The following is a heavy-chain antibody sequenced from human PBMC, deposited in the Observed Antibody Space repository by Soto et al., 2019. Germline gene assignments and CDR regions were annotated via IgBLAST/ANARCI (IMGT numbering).Heavy chain of an antibody. V-gene: IGHV4-61*01. D-gene: IGHD4-17*01. CDR2: VYYSGTT. CDR3: ARTTAVPNSLRSRYFFDY. J-gene: IGHJ4*02. Sequence: SVSDKTYYWSWIRQPPGKRLEWIGYVYYSGTTNYNPSLKSRVTISVDLSKNQFSLRLSSVTTADTALYYCARTTAVPNSLRSRYFFDYWGQGTLVT. CDR1: SVSDKTYY.